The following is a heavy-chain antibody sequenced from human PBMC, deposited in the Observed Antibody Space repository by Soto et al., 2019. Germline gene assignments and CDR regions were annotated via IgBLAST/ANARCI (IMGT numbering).Heavy chain of an antibody. J-gene: IGHJ5*02. V-gene: IGHV1-18*01. CDR3: ARDLRNSGSYYDRYNWFDP. CDR2: ISAYNGNT. D-gene: IGHD1-26*01. Sequence: GASVKVSCKASGYAFTSYGISWVRQAPGQGLEWMGWISAYNGNTNYAQKLQGRVTMTTDTSTSTAYMELRSRRSDDTAVYYCARDLRNSGSYYDRYNWFDPWGQGTRVTVSS. CDR1: GYAFTSYG.